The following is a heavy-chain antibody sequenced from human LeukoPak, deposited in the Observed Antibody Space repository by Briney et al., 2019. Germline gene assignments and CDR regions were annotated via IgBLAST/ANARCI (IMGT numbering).Heavy chain of an antibody. J-gene: IGHJ6*03. CDR3: ARGSIAAAGSSKGYMDV. Sequence: GGSLRLSCAASGFTFSNYAMHWVRQAPGKGLEWAAIISYDGSNKYYADSVKGRFTISRDNSKTTLYLQMNSLRAEGTALYYCARGSIAAAGSSKGYMDVWGKGTTVTVSS. V-gene: IGHV3-30-3*01. CDR2: ISYDGSNK. CDR1: GFTFSNYA. D-gene: IGHD6-13*01.